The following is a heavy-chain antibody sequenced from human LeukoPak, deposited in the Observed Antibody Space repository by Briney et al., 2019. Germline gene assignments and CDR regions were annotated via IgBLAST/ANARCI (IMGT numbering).Heavy chain of an antibody. CDR3: ARGPSIAARYDAFDI. Sequence: GGSLRLSCAASEFTFSNFWMHWVRQAPGKGLVWVSYISSSGNTISYADSVKGRFTISRDNAKNSLYLQVISLRAEDTAVYYCARGPSIAARYDAFDIWGQGTMVTVSS. D-gene: IGHD6-6*01. J-gene: IGHJ3*02. CDR2: ISSSGNTI. CDR1: EFTFSNFW. V-gene: IGHV3-48*04.